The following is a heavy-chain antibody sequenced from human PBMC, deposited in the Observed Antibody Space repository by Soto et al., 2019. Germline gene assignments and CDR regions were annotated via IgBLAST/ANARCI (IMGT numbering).Heavy chain of an antibody. CDR1: GSTFTSYG. V-gene: IGHV1-18*04. Sequence: XSVKVSGKASGSTFTSYGNRWVPKAPGQGLEWRGWISAYNGNTNYAQKHQGRVTMTTDTSTSTAYMELRSLRSDNTAVYYGARGSGVVVSMACEWGQGTLVTVS. CDR2: ISAYNGNT. J-gene: IGHJ4*02. D-gene: IGHD3-22*01. CDR3: ARGSGVVVSMACE.